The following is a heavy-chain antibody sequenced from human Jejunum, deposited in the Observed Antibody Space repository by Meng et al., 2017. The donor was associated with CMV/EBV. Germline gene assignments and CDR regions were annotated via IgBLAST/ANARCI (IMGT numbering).Heavy chain of an antibody. CDR2: ISPSGNNI. Sequence: SCAASGITFSCCGMNWIRQAPGKGLEWVAFISPSGNNIHYADSVKGRFALSRDNTKNSLYLQMSGLRAEDTAVYYCTRDSQHHLYWGQGALVTVSS. CDR1: GITFSCCG. V-gene: IGHV3-48*03. D-gene: IGHD6-13*01. J-gene: IGHJ4*02. CDR3: TRDSQHHLY.